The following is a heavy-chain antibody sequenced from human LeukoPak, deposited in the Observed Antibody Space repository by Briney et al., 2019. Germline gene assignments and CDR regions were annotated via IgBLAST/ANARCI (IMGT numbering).Heavy chain of an antibody. V-gene: IGHV3-23*01. D-gene: IGHD3-10*01. CDR1: GFTFSSYA. CDR2: INGGGGTT. CDR3: AKDLLTDMVRGVIPQDY. J-gene: IGHJ4*02. Sequence: SGGSPRLSCAASGFTFSSYAMIWVRQAPGKGLEWVSAINGGGGTTYYTDSVKGRFTISRDNSKNTLYLQMNSLRAEDTATYYCAKDLLTDMVRGVIPQDYWGQGTLVTVSS.